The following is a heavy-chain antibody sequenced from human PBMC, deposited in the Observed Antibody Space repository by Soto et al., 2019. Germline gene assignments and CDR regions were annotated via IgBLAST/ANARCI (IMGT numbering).Heavy chain of an antibody. V-gene: IGHV4-59*01. J-gene: IGHJ6*02. CDR2: IYYSGSA. CDR1: GGSISSYY. D-gene: IGHD4-17*01. Sequence: SETLSLTCTVSGGSISSYYWSWIRQPPGKRLEWIGYIYYSGSANYNPSLKSRVTISVDTSKNQFSLKLSSVTAADTAVYYCARAGPISGFPLRPLYGMDVWGQGTTVTVSS. CDR3: ARAGPISGFPLRPLYGMDV.